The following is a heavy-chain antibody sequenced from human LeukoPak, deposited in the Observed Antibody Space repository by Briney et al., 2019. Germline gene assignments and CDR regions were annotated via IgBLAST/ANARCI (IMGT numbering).Heavy chain of an antibody. D-gene: IGHD2-2*02. J-gene: IGHJ4*02. Sequence: PSETLSLTCTVSGGSISSYYWSWIRQSAGKGLEWIGHIYTTGSTNCNPSLKSRVTISLDTSKNQFSLKLNSVTAADTAVYYCARCTSTSCYNFDYWGQGTLVTVSS. V-gene: IGHV4-4*07. CDR2: IYTTGST. CDR3: ARCTSTSCYNFDY. CDR1: GGSISSYY.